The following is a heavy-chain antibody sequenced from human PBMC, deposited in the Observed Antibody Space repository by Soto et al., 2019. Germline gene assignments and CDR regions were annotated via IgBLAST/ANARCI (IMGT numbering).Heavy chain of an antibody. J-gene: IGHJ4*02. CDR1: GFTFSSYA. CDR2: ISGSGGST. D-gene: IGHD3-10*01. Sequence: EVQLLESGGGLVQPGGSLRLSCAASGFTFSSYAMSWVRQAPGKGLEWVSAISGSGGSTYYADSVKGRFTISRDNSKDTLYLQMNSLRAEDTAVYYCAKDWLAVRGEPPTDWGQGTLVTVSS. CDR3: AKDWLAVRGEPPTD. V-gene: IGHV3-23*01.